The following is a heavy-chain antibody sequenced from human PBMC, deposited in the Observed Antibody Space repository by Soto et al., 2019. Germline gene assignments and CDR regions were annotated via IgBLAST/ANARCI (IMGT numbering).Heavy chain of an antibody. CDR2: IGTAADT. Sequence: EEQLVESGGGLVQPGGSLRLSCPASGFTFRTNDMHWVRQAPGKGLEWVAGIGTAADTYYPDSVKGRFTISRDNAKSSLYLQMKSLRAGDTAVYYCARGWLRRGYLDYWGQGTLVTVSS. CDR3: ARGWLRRGYLDY. D-gene: IGHD5-12*01. V-gene: IGHV3-13*04. J-gene: IGHJ4*02. CDR1: GFTFRTND.